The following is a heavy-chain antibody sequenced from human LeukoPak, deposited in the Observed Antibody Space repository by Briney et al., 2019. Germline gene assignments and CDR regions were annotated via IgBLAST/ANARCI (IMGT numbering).Heavy chain of an antibody. CDR3: AIYCSISSCQGNWFDP. V-gene: IGHV4-61*02. Sequence: SETLSLTCTVSGGSISSGNYYWSWVRQPAGMGLEWIGRIYTSGSTNYNPSLKSRVTIAVDTSKNQFSLKLTSVTAADTAVYYCAIYCSISSCQGNWFDPWGQGTLVTVSS. D-gene: IGHD2-2*01. J-gene: IGHJ5*02. CDR1: GGSISSGNYY. CDR2: IYTSGST.